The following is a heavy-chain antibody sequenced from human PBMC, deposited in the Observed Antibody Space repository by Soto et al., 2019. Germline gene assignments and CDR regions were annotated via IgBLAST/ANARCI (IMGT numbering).Heavy chain of an antibody. Sequence: GGSLRLSCAASGFTFSSYGMHWVRQAPGKGLEWVAVIWYDGSNKYYADSVKGRFTISRDNSKNTLYLQMNSLRAEDTAVYYCARDSFPDVNYDFWSGYPTGPHTHPDYWGQGTLVTVSS. D-gene: IGHD3-3*01. CDR2: IWYDGSNK. CDR3: ARDSFPDVNYDFWSGYPTGPHTHPDY. V-gene: IGHV3-33*01. J-gene: IGHJ4*02. CDR1: GFTFSSYG.